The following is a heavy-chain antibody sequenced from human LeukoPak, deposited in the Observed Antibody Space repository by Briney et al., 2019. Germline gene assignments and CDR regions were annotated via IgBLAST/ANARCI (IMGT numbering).Heavy chain of an antibody. J-gene: IGHJ4*02. V-gene: IGHV4-59*01. CDR1: GESISSYY. CDR2: MYYSGSSGST. CDR3: ARARSKLYYFDY. Sequence: SETLSLTCTVSGESISSYYWSWIRQPPGKGLEWIGYMYYSGSSGSTDYNPSLKSRVTISVDKSKNQFALTVNSVTAADTAVYYCARARSKLYYFDYWGQGTLVTVSS.